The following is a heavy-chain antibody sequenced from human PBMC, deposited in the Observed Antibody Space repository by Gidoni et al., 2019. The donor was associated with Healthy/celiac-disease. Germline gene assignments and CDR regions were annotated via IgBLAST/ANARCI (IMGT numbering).Heavy chain of an antibody. Sequence: QVQLVESGGGLVKPGGSLRLSCPAPGFPSSDYYLSWIRQAPGKGLEWVSYISSSGSTIYYADTVKGRFTISRDNAKNSLYLQMNSLRAEDTAVYYCAREGLGYYTAYYYGMDVWGQGTTVTVSS. CDR3: AREGLGYYTAYYYGMDV. V-gene: IGHV3-11*01. J-gene: IGHJ6*02. CDR1: GFPSSDYY. D-gene: IGHD3-3*01. CDR2: ISSSGSTI.